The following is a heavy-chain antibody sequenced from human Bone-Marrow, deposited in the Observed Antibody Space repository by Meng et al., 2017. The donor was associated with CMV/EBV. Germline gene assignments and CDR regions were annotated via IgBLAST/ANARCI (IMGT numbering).Heavy chain of an antibody. CDR3: ARDWFEYSSSGGTKQPEYYFDY. D-gene: IGHD6-6*01. CDR2: IIPILGIA. Sequence: SVKVSCKASGYTFTSYDINWVRQAPGQGLEWMGGIIPILGIANYAQKFQGRVTITADKSTSTAYMELSSLRSEDTAVYYCARDWFEYSSSGGTKQPEYYFDYWGQGTLVTVSS. J-gene: IGHJ4*02. CDR1: GYTFTSYD. V-gene: IGHV1-69*10.